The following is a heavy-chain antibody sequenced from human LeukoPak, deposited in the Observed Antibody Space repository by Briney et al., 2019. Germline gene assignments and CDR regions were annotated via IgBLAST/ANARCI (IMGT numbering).Heavy chain of an antibody. CDR1: GFSFSSYG. Sequence: KAGGSLRLSCAASGFSFSSYGMNWVRQAPGKGLEWVASISSESGYIYYADSLKGRFTISRDNARNLVYLQMQGLRDEDTAVYFCARVSPMFVNDHWGQGTRVTVSS. J-gene: IGHJ4*02. V-gene: IGHV3-21*01. D-gene: IGHD2-21*01. CDR3: ARVSPMFVNDH. CDR2: ISSESGYI.